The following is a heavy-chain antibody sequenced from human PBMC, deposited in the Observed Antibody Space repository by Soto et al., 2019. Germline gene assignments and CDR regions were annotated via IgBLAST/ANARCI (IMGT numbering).Heavy chain of an antibody. J-gene: IGHJ4*02. CDR3: ASEGHFGVVIDIDY. CDR1: GFTFSSYS. CDR2: ISSSSSYI. V-gene: IGHV3-21*01. D-gene: IGHD3-3*01. Sequence: GGSLRLSCAASGFTFSSYSMNWVRQAPGKGLEWVSSISSSSSYIYYADSVKGRFTISRDNAKNSLYLQMNSLRAEDTAVYYCASEGHFGVVIDIDYWGQGTLVTVSS.